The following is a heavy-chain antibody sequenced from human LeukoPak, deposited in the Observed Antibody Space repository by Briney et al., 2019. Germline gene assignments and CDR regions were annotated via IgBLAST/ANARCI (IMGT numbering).Heavy chain of an antibody. CDR3: ARAAPYYYDSSGYSAFDS. J-gene: IGHJ3*02. D-gene: IGHD3-22*01. CDR2: ISSSSSTI. Sequence: GGSLRLSCAASGFTVSSYSMNWVRQAPGKGLEWVSYISSSSSTIYYADSVKGRFTISRDNAKNSLYLQMNSLRDEDTAVYYCARAAPYYYDSSGYSAFDSWGQGTMVTVSA. CDR1: GFTVSSYS. V-gene: IGHV3-48*02.